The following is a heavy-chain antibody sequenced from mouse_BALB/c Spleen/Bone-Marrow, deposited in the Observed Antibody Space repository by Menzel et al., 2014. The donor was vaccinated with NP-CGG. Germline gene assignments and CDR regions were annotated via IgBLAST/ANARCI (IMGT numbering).Heavy chain of an antibody. CDR1: GDSIXSGY. Sequence: EVQLQQSGPSLVKPSQTLSLTCSVTGDSIXSGYWNWIRKFPGNKLEFMGYISYSDNTYFNPSLKSRISITRDTSKNQYYLQLNSVTTEDTATYYCARLGGYYAWFAYWGQGTLVTVSA. V-gene: IGHV3-8*02. CDR3: ARLGGYYAWFAY. D-gene: IGHD2-3*01. CDR2: ISYSDNT. J-gene: IGHJ3*01.